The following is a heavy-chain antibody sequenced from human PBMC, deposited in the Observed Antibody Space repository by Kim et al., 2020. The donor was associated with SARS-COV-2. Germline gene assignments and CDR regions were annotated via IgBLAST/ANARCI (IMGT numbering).Heavy chain of an antibody. CDR2: IYPGDSDT. V-gene: IGHV5-51*01. D-gene: IGHD2-2*01. Sequence: GESLKISCKGSGYSFTSYWIGWVRQMPGKGLEWMGIIYPGDSDTRYSPSFQGQVTISADKSISTAYLQWSSLKASDTAMYYCARMRSGGVVPAAIGYWGQGTLVTVSS. CDR1: GYSFTSYW. CDR3: ARMRSGGVVPAAIGY. J-gene: IGHJ4*02.